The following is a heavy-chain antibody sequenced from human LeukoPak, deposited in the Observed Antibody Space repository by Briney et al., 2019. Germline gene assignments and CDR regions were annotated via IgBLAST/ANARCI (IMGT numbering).Heavy chain of an antibody. CDR2: IYHSGGT. V-gene: IGHV4-38-2*02. CDR3: ARDLRHCSGGSCYPNDAFGI. Sequence: PSETLSLTCTVSGYSISSGYYWGWIRQPPGKGLEWIGSIYHSGGTNYNPSPKSRVTISVDTSNNHFSLKLSSVTAADTALYYCARDLRHCSGGSCYPNDAFGIWGQGTMVTVSS. D-gene: IGHD2-15*01. J-gene: IGHJ3*02. CDR1: GYSISSGYY.